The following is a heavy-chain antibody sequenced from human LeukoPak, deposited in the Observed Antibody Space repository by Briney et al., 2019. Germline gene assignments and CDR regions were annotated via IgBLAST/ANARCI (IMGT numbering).Heavy chain of an antibody. V-gene: IGHV1-69*13. CDR2: IIPIFGTA. J-gene: IGHJ6*03. CDR3: AREGGEKPYYYYYYMDV. D-gene: IGHD3-10*01. Sequence: SVKVSCKASGGTFSSYAISWVRQAPGQGLEWMGGIIPIFGTANYAQKFQGRVTITADESTSTAYMELSSLRSEDTAVYYCAREGGEKPYYYYYYMDVWGKGTTVTVSS. CDR1: GGTFSSYA.